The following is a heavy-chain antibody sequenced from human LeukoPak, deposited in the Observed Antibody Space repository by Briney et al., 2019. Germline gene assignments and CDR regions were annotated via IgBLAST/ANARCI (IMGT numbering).Heavy chain of an antibody. CDR1: GYSFTSYW. V-gene: IGHV5-51*01. CDR2: IYPGDSDT. J-gene: IGHJ6*02. Sequence: GESLKISCKGSGYSFTSYWIGWVRQMPGKGLEWMGIIYPGDSDTRCSPSFQGQVTISADKSISTAYLQWSSLKASDTAMYYCARHEGDSSGYSSYYYYYGMDVWGQGTTVTVSS. D-gene: IGHD3-22*01. CDR3: ARHEGDSSGYSSYYYYYGMDV.